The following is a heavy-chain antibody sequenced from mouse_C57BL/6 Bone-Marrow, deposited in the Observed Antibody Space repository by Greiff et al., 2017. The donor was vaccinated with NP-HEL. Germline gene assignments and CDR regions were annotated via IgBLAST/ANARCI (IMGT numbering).Heavy chain of an antibody. D-gene: IGHD1-1*01. J-gene: IGHJ1*03. CDR1: GYSFTDYN. CDR2: ITPTYGTT. Sequence: VQLKESGPELVKPGASVKISCKASGYSFTDYNMNWVKQSNGKSLEWIGVITPTYGTTSYNQKFTGKAPLTVDQSSSAAYMQLNSLTAEDSAVYYCARGNYGSSYWYFDVWGTGTTVTVSS. CDR3: ARGNYGSSYWYFDV. V-gene: IGHV1-39*01.